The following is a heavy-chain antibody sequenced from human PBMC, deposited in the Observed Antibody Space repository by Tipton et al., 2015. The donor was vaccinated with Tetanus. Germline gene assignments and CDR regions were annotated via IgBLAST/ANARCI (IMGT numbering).Heavy chain of an antibody. D-gene: IGHD3-10*02. CDR2: IYRSGRT. V-gene: IGHV4-4*02. Sequence: TLSLTCSVSGGSIINNNWWTWVRQPPGKGLEWIGEIYRSGRTNYNPSLETRVTISVDEPKNQFSLNLMSVTAADTAVYYCARGSTMFFWGQGTLVTVSS. CDR1: GGSIINNNW. J-gene: IGHJ4*02. CDR3: ARGSTMFF.